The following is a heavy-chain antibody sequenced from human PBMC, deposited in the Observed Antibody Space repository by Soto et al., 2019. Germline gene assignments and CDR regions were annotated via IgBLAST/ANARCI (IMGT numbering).Heavy chain of an antibody. CDR1: GYTFTTYS. V-gene: IGHV1-18*04. CDR3: ARVGRKSYYDGFPVY. Sequence: ASVKVSCKASGYTFTTYSISWVRQAPGQGLEWMGWISAYNGNTNYAQKLQGRLTMTTDTSTSTAYMELRSLRSDDTAVYYCARVGRKSYYDGFPVYWGQGTLVTVSS. CDR2: ISAYNGNT. D-gene: IGHD3-22*01. J-gene: IGHJ1*01.